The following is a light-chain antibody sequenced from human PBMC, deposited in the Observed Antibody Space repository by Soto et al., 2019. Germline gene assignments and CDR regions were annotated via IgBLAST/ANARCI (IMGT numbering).Light chain of an antibody. CDR3: NSYRTVSTYV. V-gene: IGLV2-14*01. CDR2: DVG. J-gene: IGLJ1*01. CDR1: SSNIGGYNF. Sequence: QSVLTQPASVSGSPGQSITIACTGTSSNIGGYNFVSWYQQHPGKAPKLLIYDVGNRPSGVANRFSGSKSSNTASLTISGLPADDEDHYYCNSYRTVSTYVFGTGTKLTVL.